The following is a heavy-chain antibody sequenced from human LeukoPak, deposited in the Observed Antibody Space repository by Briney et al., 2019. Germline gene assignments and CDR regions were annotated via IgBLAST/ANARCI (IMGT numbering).Heavy chain of an antibody. CDR2: ISGSGGST. Sequence: GGSLRLSCAASGFTFSSYAMSWVRQAPGKGLEWVSAISGSGGSTYYADSVKGRFTISRGNSKNTLYLQMNSLRAEDTAVYYCAKDALVVPAASYYYNWFDPWGQGTLVTVSS. J-gene: IGHJ5*02. V-gene: IGHV3-23*01. CDR3: AKDALVVPAASYYYNWFDP. CDR1: GFTFSSYA. D-gene: IGHD2-2*01.